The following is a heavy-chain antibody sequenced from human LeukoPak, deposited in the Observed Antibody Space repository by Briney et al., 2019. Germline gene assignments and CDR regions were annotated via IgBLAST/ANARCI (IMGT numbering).Heavy chain of an antibody. CDR1: GGSISSGGYY. V-gene: IGHV4-31*03. CDR3: ARDRRDRPRAFEI. Sequence: SETLSLTCTVSGGSISSGGYYWSWIRQHPGKGLEWIGYIYHSGSTYYNPSLKSRVTISVDTSKNQFSLKLSSVTAADTAVYYCARDRRDRPRAFEIWGQGTMVTVSS. J-gene: IGHJ3*02. CDR2: IYHSGST. D-gene: IGHD3-22*01.